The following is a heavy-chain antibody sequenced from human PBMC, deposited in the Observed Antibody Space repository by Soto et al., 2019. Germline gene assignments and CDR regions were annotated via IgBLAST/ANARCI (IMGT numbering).Heavy chain of an antibody. Sequence: GGSLRLSCVASGFTFSTSWMHWVRQAPGKGLVWVSRINSDGISTNYADYADSVKGRFTISRDNAENTLYLQMNSLRAGDTAVYYCARDTKWGSGRFNSWGQGTRVTVSS. D-gene: IGHD3-10*01. CDR3: ARDTKWGSGRFNS. V-gene: IGHV3-74*01. J-gene: IGHJ5*01. CDR1: GFTFSTSW. CDR2: INSDGIST.